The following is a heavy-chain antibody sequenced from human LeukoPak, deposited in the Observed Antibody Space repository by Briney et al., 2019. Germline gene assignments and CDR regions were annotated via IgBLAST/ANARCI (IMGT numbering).Heavy chain of an antibody. V-gene: IGHV1-69*05. Sequence: SVKVSCKASGGTFSSYAISWVRQAPGQGLEWMGRIIPIFGTANYAQKFQGRVTITTDESTSTAYMELSSLRSEDTAVYYCARGTHSIGYCSGGGCYSIDYWGQGTLVTVSS. CDR1: GGTFSSYA. D-gene: IGHD2-15*01. J-gene: IGHJ4*02. CDR2: IIPIFGTA. CDR3: ARGTHSIGYCSGGGCYSIDY.